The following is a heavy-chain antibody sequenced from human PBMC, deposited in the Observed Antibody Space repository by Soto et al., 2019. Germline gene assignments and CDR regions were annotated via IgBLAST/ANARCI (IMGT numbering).Heavy chain of an antibody. CDR3: ATERRAGGNYGFYSDF. Sequence: EVQLLESGGGLVQPGGSLRLSCAASGFTFSSYGMIWVRQAPGKGLEWVSFSSATGAGTYYADSVKGRFTISRDNSKNTLYLQMTSLRADDTAVYYCATERRAGGNYGFYSDFWGQGALVIVSS. CDR1: GFTFSSYG. V-gene: IGHV3-23*01. J-gene: IGHJ4*02. D-gene: IGHD1-7*01. CDR2: SSATGAGT.